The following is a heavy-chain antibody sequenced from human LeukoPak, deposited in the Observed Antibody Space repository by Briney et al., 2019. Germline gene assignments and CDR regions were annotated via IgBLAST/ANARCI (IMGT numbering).Heavy chain of an antibody. D-gene: IGHD3-22*01. Sequence: SETLSLTCTVSGGSISSGGYYWSWIRQHPGKGLEWIEYIYYSGSTYYNPSRKSRVTISVDTSKNQFSLKLSSVTAADTAVYYCARDRKGYYYDSSGLPSYGMDVWGQGTTVTVSS. CDR1: GGSISSGGYY. CDR3: ARDRKGYYYDSSGLPSYGMDV. V-gene: IGHV4-31*03. J-gene: IGHJ6*02. CDR2: IYYSGST.